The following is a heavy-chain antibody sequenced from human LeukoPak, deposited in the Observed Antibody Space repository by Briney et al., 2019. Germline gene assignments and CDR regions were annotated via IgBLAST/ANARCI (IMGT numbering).Heavy chain of an antibody. CDR1: GFTFSDYY. CDR2: ISSSGSTI. D-gene: IGHD2-2*01. Sequence: GGSLRLSCAASGFTFSDYYMSWIRQAPGKGLGWVSYISSSGSTIYYADSLKGRFTISRDNARTSLYLQMNSLRAEDTAVYYCASDIASSWTPPFDYWGQGTLVTVSS. J-gene: IGHJ4*02. V-gene: IGHV3-11*01. CDR3: ASDIASSWTPPFDY.